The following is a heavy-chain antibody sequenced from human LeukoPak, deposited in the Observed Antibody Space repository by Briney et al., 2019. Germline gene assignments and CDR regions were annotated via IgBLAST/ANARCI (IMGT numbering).Heavy chain of an antibody. CDR3: AQFGDYYDSSGDDAFDI. J-gene: IGHJ3*02. V-gene: IGHV3-23*01. CDR2: ISGSGGST. D-gene: IGHD3-22*01. Sequence: GGSLRLSCAASGFTFSSYGMSWVRQAPGKGLEWVSAISGSGGSTYYADSVKGRFTISRDNSKNTLYLQMNSLRAEDTAVYYCAQFGDYYDSSGDDAFDIWGQGTMVTVSS. CDR1: GFTFSSYG.